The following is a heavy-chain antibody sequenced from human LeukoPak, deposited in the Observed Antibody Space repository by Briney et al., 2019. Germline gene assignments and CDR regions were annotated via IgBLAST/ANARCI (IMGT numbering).Heavy chain of an antibody. Sequence: SVKVSCKASGGTFSSYAISWVRQAPGQGLEWMGGIIPIFGTANYAQKFQGRVTITADESTSTAYMELSSLRSEDTAVYYCARVGLSCTNGVCYDNWFDPWGQGTLVTVSS. CDR2: IIPIFGTA. V-gene: IGHV1-69*13. J-gene: IGHJ5*02. CDR3: ARVGLSCTNGVCYDNWFDP. CDR1: GGTFSSYA. D-gene: IGHD2-8*01.